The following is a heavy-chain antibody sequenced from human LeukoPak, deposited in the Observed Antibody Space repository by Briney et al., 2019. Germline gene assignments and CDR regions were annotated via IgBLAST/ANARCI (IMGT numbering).Heavy chain of an antibody. CDR2: IYYSGST. Sequence: SETLSLTCTVSGGSISSYYWSWIRQPPGKGLEWIGSIYYSGSTNYIPSLKSRVTISVDTSKNQFSLKLSSVTAADTAVYHCARGPLDSGYTYFDYWGQGTLVTVSS. CDR1: GGSISSYY. J-gene: IGHJ4*02. D-gene: IGHD5-12*01. V-gene: IGHV4-59*01. CDR3: ARGPLDSGYTYFDY.